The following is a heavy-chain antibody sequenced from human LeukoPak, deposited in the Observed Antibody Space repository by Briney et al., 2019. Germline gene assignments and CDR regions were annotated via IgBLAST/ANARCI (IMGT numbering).Heavy chain of an antibody. V-gene: IGHV1-18*01. CDR1: GYTLTELS. Sequence: ASVKVSCKVSGYTLTELSMHWVRQAPGQGLEWMGWISAYNGNTNYAQKLQGRVTMTTDTSTSTAYMELRSLRSDDTAVYYCARGDGGYGNFDYWGQGTLVTVSS. D-gene: IGHD3-22*01. J-gene: IGHJ4*02. CDR2: ISAYNGNT. CDR3: ARGDGGYGNFDY.